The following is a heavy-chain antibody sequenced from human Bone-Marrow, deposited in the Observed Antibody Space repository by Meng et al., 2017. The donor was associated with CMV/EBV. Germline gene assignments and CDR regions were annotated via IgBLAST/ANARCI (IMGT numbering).Heavy chain of an antibody. V-gene: IGHV3-23*01. J-gene: IGHJ4*01. Sequence: GESLKISCAASGFNFSDSAMSWVRQAPGKGLDWVSAISGRGGGTYYASSVKGRFTISRDNAKNSLYLQMNSLRAEDTAVYYCARDLPHYSLDYWGHGTLVTVSS. CDR2: ISGRGGGT. D-gene: IGHD4-11*01. CDR1: GFNFSDSA. CDR3: ARDLPHYSLDY.